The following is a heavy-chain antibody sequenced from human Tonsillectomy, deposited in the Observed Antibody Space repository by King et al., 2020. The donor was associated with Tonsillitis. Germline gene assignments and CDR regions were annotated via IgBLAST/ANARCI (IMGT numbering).Heavy chain of an antibody. CDR3: AGSPSAYSSSLYYFDY. V-gene: IGHV4-34*01. D-gene: IGHD6-6*01. Sequence: VQLQQGGAGLLKPSETLSLTCAVYGGSFSGYYWSWIRQPPGKGLEWIGEINHSGSTNYNPSLKSRVTISVDTSKNQFSLKLSSVTAAETAVYYCAGSPSAYSSSLYYFDYWGQGTLVTVSS. J-gene: IGHJ4*02. CDR1: GGSFSGYY. CDR2: INHSGST.